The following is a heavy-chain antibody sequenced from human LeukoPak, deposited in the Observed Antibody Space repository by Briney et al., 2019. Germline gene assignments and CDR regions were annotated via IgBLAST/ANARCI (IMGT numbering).Heavy chain of an antibody. CDR3: ARGPYSSGWYGPVDY. D-gene: IGHD6-19*01. J-gene: IGHJ4*02. Sequence: ASVKVSCKASGYTFTGYYMHWVRQSPGQGLECMGWINPNSGGTNYAQKFQGRVTMTRDTSISTAYMELSRLRSDDTAVYYCARGPYSSGWYGPVDYWGQGTLVTVSS. CDR1: GYTFTGYY. CDR2: INPNSGGT. V-gene: IGHV1-2*02.